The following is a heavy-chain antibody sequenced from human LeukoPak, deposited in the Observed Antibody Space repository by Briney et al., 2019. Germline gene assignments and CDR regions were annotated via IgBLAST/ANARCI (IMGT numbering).Heavy chain of an antibody. CDR2: VIPIFGTA. Sequence: GSSVKVSCKASGGTFSSYAISWVRQAPGQGLEWMGGVIPIFGTANYAQKFQGRVTITTDESTSTAYMELSSLRSEDTAVYCCARRPRAAAGLYYFDYWGQGTLVTVSS. D-gene: IGHD6-13*01. CDR3: ARRPRAAAGLYYFDY. CDR1: GGTFSSYA. V-gene: IGHV1-69*05. J-gene: IGHJ4*02.